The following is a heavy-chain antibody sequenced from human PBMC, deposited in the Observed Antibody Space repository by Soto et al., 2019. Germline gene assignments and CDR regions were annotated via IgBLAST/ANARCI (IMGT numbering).Heavy chain of an antibody. CDR1: GGSISSYY. D-gene: IGHD2-21*01. CDR2: VYHSGTT. J-gene: IGHJ4*02. Sequence: SETLSLTCTVSGGSISSYYWSWIRQSPGKGPEWIGYVYHSGTTNYNPSLESRVTMSLDTYKNQFSLKLSAVTAADNAVYYCATGKRGGAYFAVFDYCSQGNLVTVSS. V-gene: IGHV4-59*01. CDR3: ATGKRGGAYFAVFDY.